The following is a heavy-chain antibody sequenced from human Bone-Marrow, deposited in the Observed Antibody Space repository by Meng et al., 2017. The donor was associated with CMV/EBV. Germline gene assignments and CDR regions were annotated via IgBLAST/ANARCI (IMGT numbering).Heavy chain of an antibody. CDR2: INPNSGGT. D-gene: IGHD6-6*01. Sequence: ASVKVSCKASGYTFTGYYMHWVRQAPGQGLEWMGWINPNSGGTNYAQKFQGRVTMTRDTSVSTAYMELSRLRSEDTAVYYCACVSSIAARPFDYWGQGTLVTVSS. J-gene: IGHJ4*02. CDR1: GYTFTGYY. CDR3: ACVSSIAARPFDY. V-gene: IGHV1-2*02.